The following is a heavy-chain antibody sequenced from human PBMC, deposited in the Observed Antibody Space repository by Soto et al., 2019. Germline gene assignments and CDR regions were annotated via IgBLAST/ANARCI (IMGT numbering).Heavy chain of an antibody. D-gene: IGHD3-22*01. CDR3: ARDFYDSVGYTWFDS. V-gene: IGHV4-59*01. Sequence: SETLSLTCTVSVDTSTSDYWGWIRQAPGKGLEWIGHIHNSGTSTHNPSLNGRVTISIDMSKKQFSLKLTSLTSADTAVYYCARDFYDSVGYTWFDSWSQGTLVTVS. J-gene: IGHJ5*01. CDR2: IHNSGTS. CDR1: VDTSTSDY.